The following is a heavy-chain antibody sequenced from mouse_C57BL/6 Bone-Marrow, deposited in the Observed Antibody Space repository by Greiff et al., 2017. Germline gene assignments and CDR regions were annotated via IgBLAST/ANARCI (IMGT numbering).Heavy chain of an antibody. J-gene: IGHJ4*01. CDR1: GYTFTDYY. CDR3: ARVLLWYAMDY. CDR2: INPNNGGT. D-gene: IGHD2-10*01. Sequence: EVQLQQSGPELVKPGASVKISCKASGYTFTDYYMNWVKQSHGKSLEWIGDINPNNGGTSYNQKFKGKATLTVDKSSSTAYMELRILTSEDSAVYYCARVLLWYAMDYWGQGTSVTVSS. V-gene: IGHV1-26*01.